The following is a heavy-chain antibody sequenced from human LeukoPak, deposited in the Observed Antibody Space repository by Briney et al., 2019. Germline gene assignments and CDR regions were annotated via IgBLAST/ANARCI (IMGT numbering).Heavy chain of an antibody. CDR3: AREGSHGSGSYHSWFDP. J-gene: IGHJ5*02. V-gene: IGHV4-59*12. Sequence: SETLSLTCTVSGGSISSYYWSWIRQPPGKGLEWIGYIYYSGSTNYSPSLKSRVTISVDTSKNQFSLWLNSVTAADTAVYYCAREGSHGSGSYHSWFDPWGQGTLVTVSS. D-gene: IGHD3-10*01. CDR1: GGSISSYY. CDR2: IYYSGST.